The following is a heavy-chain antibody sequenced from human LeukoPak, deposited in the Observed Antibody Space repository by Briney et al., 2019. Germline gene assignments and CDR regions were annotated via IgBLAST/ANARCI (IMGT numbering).Heavy chain of an antibody. V-gene: IGHV3-7*01. CDR3: ARDPDPILGANFHS. CDR1: GFTFSSDW. CDR2: INQDRSGK. Sequence: PGGSLRLSCATSGFTFSSDWMNWVRQAPGKGLEWVANINQDRSGKYYVDSVKGRFTISRDNAKTSLFLQMNSLRTEDTAVYYCARDPDPILGANFHSWGQGTLVTVSS. D-gene: IGHD1-26*01. J-gene: IGHJ4*02.